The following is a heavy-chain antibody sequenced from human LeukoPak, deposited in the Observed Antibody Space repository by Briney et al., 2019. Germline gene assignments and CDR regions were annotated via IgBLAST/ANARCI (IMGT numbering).Heavy chain of an antibody. CDR1: GGSFGAYY. J-gene: IGHJ4*02. CDR3: ARGDDILTGYYPYYFDY. V-gene: IGHV4-34*01. CDR2: INHSGST. Sequence: SETLSLTCAVYGGSFGAYYWSWIRQPPGKRLEWIGEINHSGSTNYNPSLKSRVTISVDTSKNQFSLKLSSVTAADTAVYYCARGDDILTGYYPYYFDYWGQGTLVTVSS. D-gene: IGHD3-9*01.